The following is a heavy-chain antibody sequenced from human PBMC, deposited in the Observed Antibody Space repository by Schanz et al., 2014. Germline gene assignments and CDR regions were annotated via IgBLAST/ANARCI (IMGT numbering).Heavy chain of an antibody. CDR1: GFTFSDSW. Sequence: EVQLVESGGGLVQPGGSLRLSCAASGFTFSDSWMHWVRQAPGKGLVWVSRITAAHDGTIADYADSVKGRFTVSRDDARNTLYLQMDSLRVEDTAVYFCARDAPDDLNAFDVWGRGTLVTVSS. D-gene: IGHD3-16*01. J-gene: IGHJ3*01. CDR3: ARDAPDDLNAFDV. V-gene: IGHV3-74*01. CDR2: ITAAHDGTIA.